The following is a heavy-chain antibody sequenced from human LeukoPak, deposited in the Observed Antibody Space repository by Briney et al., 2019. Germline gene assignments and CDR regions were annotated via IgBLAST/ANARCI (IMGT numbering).Heavy chain of an antibody. V-gene: IGHV3-9*01. CDR1: GFTFADYA. CDR3: AKSGSSRPYFDY. D-gene: IGHD7-27*01. CDR2: ISWNSGSI. Sequence: GGSLRLSCAASGFTFADYAMHWVRQAPGKGLEWVSGISWNSGSIGYADSLKGRFTISRDNAKNSLYLQMNSLRAEDTAVYYCAKSGSSRPYFDYWGQGTLVTVSS. J-gene: IGHJ4*02.